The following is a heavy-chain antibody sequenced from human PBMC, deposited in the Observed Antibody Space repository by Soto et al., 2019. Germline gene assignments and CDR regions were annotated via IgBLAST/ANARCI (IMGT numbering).Heavy chain of an antibody. J-gene: IGHJ6*02. CDR2: IGRGGDT. CDR3: AKDGTTTGIHYYAMDV. Sequence: GGSLRLSCEVSGFTLTSYGMNWVRQAPDKGLEWVSTIGRGGDTYYTDSVKGRFTISRDNSKNTLFLQMNSLRAEDTALYFCAKDGTTTGIHYYAMDVWGQGTTVTVSS. CDR1: GFTLTSYG. V-gene: IGHV3-23*01. D-gene: IGHD1-1*01.